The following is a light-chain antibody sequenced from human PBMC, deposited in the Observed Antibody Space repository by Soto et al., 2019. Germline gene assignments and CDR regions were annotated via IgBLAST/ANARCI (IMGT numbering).Light chain of an antibody. Sequence: IQLPQSPSSLSASVGDRVTITCRASQGISSYLAWYQQKPGKVPKLLIYDASTLQSGVPSRFSGSGSGTDFTLTISSLQPEDFSTYYCQQLYRYPLTFGGGTKVDIK. CDR3: QQLYRYPLT. CDR1: QGISSY. CDR2: DAS. V-gene: IGKV1-9*01. J-gene: IGKJ4*01.